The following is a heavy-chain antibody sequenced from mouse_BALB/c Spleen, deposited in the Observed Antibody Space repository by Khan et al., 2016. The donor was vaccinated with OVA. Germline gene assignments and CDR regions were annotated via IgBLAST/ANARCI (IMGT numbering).Heavy chain of an antibody. CDR3: TKNRNGYFDN. Sequence: VQLQESGPGLVQPSQSLSITCTVSGFSLTNYGVHWVRQSPGKGLEWLGVIWSGGITDYNATFISRLTISKDIYKSHVFFQMNSLQHNDTAIYYCTKNRNGYFDNWGQGTTLTVSS. CDR1: GFSLTNYG. D-gene: IGHD1-1*02. V-gene: IGHV2-2*02. CDR2: IWSGGIT. J-gene: IGHJ2*01.